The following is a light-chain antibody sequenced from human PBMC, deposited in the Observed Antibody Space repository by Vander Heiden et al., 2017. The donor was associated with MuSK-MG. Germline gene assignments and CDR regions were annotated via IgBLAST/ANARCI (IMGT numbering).Light chain of an antibody. J-gene: IGKJ1*01. V-gene: IGKV3-11*01. CDR3: QQRSNWTTTWT. CDR1: QSVSSY. CDR2: EAA. Sequence: ELVLPQSPATLSLSPGERATLSCRASQSVSSYLSWYQQKPGQATRLLIYEAANRATGITARFSGSGYGTDFTLTISSREPEDFAVDYCQQRSNWTTTWTFGQGTKVEIK.